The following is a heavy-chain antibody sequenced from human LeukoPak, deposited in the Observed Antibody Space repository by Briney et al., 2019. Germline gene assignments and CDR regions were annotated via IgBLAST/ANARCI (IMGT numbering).Heavy chain of an antibody. CDR2: FDPKDGET. CDR3: AVAPGDY. V-gene: IGHV1-24*01. CDR1: GYTLTELS. J-gene: IGHJ4*02. D-gene: IGHD2-21*01. Sequence: ASVKVSCKVSGYTLTELSMHWVRQAPGKGLEWMGSFDPKDGETIYAQKFQGRVTLTRDTSITTVYMELSRLTSDDTAIFYCAVAPGDYWGQGTLVTVSS.